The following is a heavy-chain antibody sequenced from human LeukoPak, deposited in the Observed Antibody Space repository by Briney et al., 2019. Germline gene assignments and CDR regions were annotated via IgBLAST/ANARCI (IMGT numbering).Heavy chain of an antibody. D-gene: IGHD3-22*01. Sequence: GGSLRLSCAASGFTFSSYGMHWVRQAPGKGLEWVAVIWYDGSNKYYADSVKGRFTISRDNAKNSLYLQMNSLRAEDTAVYYCARDVDSSGYLDYWGQGTLVTVSS. CDR2: IWYDGSNK. CDR3: ARDVDSSGYLDY. J-gene: IGHJ4*02. V-gene: IGHV3-33*01. CDR1: GFTFSSYG.